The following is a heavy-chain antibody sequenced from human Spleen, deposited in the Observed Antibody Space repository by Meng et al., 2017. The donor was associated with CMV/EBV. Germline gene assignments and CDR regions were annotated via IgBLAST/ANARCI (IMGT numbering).Heavy chain of an antibody. Sequence: ASVKVSCKASGYPFTGHYMHWVRQAPGQGLEWMGWINPNSGDTNYAQKFQGRVTVTTDESTSTAYMELSSLRSEDTAVYYCARAKGDPVWSGYRRPFNWFDPWGQGTLVTVSS. CDR1: GYPFTGHY. V-gene: IGHV1-2*02. D-gene: IGHD3-3*01. CDR2: INPNSGDT. J-gene: IGHJ5*02. CDR3: ARAKGDPVWSGYRRPFNWFDP.